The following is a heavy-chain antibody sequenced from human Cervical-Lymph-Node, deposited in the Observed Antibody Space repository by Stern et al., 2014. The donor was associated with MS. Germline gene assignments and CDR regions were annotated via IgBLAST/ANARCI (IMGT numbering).Heavy chain of an antibody. D-gene: IGHD4-17*01. J-gene: IGHJ4*02. CDR2: IYYSGNT. CDR1: GGSLTSGSHY. V-gene: IGHV4-61*01. CDR3: ARSPLRIFDY. Sequence: QVQLQESGPGLVRPSETLSLTCTVSGGSLTSGSHYWSWIRQPPGKGLEWIGQIYYSGNTNYNPSLKSRVTMSVDRSYSQFSLELSSVTAADTAVYYCARSPLRIFDYWGQGILVTVSS.